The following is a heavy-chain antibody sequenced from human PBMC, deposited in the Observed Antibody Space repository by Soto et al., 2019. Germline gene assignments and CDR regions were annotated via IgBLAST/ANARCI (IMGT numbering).Heavy chain of an antibody. D-gene: IGHD3-10*01. Sequence: EVQLVESGGGLVKPGGSLRLSCAASGFTFSSYSMNWVRQAPGKGLEWVSSISSSSSYIYYADSVKGRFTISRDNAKNSRYVQMNSLRAEDTAVYYCARDTYYYGSGSYGPWGQGTLVTVSS. CDR1: GFTFSSYS. CDR2: ISSSSSYI. J-gene: IGHJ5*02. V-gene: IGHV3-21*01. CDR3: ARDTYYYGSGSYGP.